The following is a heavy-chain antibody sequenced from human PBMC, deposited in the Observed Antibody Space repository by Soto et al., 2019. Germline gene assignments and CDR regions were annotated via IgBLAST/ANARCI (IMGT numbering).Heavy chain of an antibody. CDR2: ISYDGSNK. J-gene: IGHJ4*02. CDR3: ARPYYYDSSGYYY. V-gene: IGHV3-30-3*01. D-gene: IGHD3-22*01. Sequence: QVQLVESGGGVVQPGRSLRLSCAASGFTFSSYAMHWVRKAPGKGLEWVAVISYDGSNKYYADSVKGRFTISRDNSQNTLYLQMNSLRAEDTAVYYCARPYYYDSSGYYYWGQGTLVTVSS. CDR1: GFTFSSYA.